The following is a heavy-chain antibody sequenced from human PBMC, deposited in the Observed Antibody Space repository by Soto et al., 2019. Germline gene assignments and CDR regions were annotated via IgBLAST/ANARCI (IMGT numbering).Heavy chain of an antibody. Sequence: GGSLRLSCAVSGFTFDDNAMHWVRQALEKGLEWVSGINWKSDIGYADSVKGRFTISRDNAENSLYLQMNSLRAEDTALYYCAISQDRGGRTTFIYWGQGTQVTVSS. J-gene: IGHJ4*02. D-gene: IGHD3-16*01. CDR3: AISQDRGGRTTFIY. CDR2: INWKSDI. V-gene: IGHV3-9*01. CDR1: GFTFDDNA.